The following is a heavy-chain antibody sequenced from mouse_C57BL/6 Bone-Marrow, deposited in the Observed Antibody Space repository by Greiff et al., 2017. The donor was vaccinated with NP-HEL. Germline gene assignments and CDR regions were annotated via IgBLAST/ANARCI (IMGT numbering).Heavy chain of an antibody. V-gene: IGHV1-9*01. J-gene: IGHJ3*01. CDR3: ATSISGNYQVRCGY. D-gene: IGHD2-1*01. Sequence: VQLQQSGAELMKPGASVKLSCKATGYTFTGYWIDWVKQRPGHGLEWIGEILPGSGSTNYNEKFKGKATFTADTSSNTAYMQLSSLTSEDTAIDDDATSISGNYQVRCGYWDQGTVVIGAA. CDR1: GYTFTGYW. CDR2: ILPGSGST.